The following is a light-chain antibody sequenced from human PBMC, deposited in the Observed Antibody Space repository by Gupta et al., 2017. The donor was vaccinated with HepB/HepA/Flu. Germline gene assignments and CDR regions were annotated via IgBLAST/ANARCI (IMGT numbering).Light chain of an antibody. V-gene: IGLV4-60*03. CDR2: VESSGRY. CDR3: EAWDSNIRV. Sequence: QLLVTQSSSASASLGSSVKLTCSLSSGYSHYSIGWHQQPPGKAPRFLMTVESSGRYNKGSGIPDRFSGSSSGAARYLTISNLQSEDEADYYCEAWDSNIRVFGGGTKLTVL. CDR1: SGYSHYS. J-gene: IGLJ2*01.